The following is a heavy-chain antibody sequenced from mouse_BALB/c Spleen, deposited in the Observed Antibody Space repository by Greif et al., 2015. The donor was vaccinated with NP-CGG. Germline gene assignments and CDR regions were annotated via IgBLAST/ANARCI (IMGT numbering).Heavy chain of an antibody. CDR3: AYYGSNYYAMDY. V-gene: IGHV3-2*02. CDR1: GYSITSDYA. D-gene: IGHD1-1*01. CDR2: ISYSGST. Sequence: DVKLQESGPGLVKPSQSLSLTCTVTGYSITSDYAWNWIRQFPGNKLEWMGYISYSGSTSYNPSLKSRISITRDTSKNQFFLQLNSVTTEDTATYYCAYYGSNYYAMDYWGQGTSVTVSS. J-gene: IGHJ4*01.